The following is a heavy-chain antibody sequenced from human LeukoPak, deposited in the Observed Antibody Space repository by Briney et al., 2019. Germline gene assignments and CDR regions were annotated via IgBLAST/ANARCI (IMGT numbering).Heavy chain of an antibody. D-gene: IGHD3-3*01. CDR3: ARAGGFFSPFGY. CDR2: IYHSGST. V-gene: IGHV4-4*02. Sequence: SETPSLTCAVSGGSISSSNWWSWVRQPPGKGLEWIGEIYHSGSTYYNPSLKSRVTISVDTSKNQFSLKLSSVTAADTAVYYCARAGGFFSPFGYWGQGTLVTVSS. J-gene: IGHJ4*02. CDR1: GGSISSSNW.